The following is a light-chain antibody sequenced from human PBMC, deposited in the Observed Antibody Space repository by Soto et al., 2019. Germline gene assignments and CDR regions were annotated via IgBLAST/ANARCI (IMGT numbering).Light chain of an antibody. J-gene: IGKJ4*01. V-gene: IGKV3-11*01. CDR3: QQRSNWLT. CDR2: DAS. CDR1: QSVSSY. Sequence: EIVLTQSPATLSLSPGERATLSCRASQSVSSYLAWYQQKPDQAPRLLIYDASNRATGIPARFSGSGSGKDFTLTISSLEPEDFAVYYCQQRSNWLTFGGGTKVEIK.